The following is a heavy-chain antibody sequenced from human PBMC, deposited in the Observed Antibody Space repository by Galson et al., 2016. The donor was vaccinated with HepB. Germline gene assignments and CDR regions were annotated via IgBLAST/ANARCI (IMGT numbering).Heavy chain of an antibody. J-gene: IGHJ4*02. CDR1: GFGFINYA. CDR3: AKGGIAVAAPPGY. CDR2: ISGSGVIT. D-gene: IGHD6-19*01. Sequence: SLRLSCAASGFGFINYAMRWVRQAPGKGLEWVSTISGSGVITYYADSVKGRFTISRDDSKNTLYLQMNSLRAEDTAIYYCAKGGIAVAAPPGYWGQGTLVAVSS. V-gene: IGHV3-23*01.